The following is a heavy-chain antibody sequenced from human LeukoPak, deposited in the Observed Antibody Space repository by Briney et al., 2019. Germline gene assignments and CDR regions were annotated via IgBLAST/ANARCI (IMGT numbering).Heavy chain of an antibody. CDR3: ARSRELLDFDT. CDR1: GYTFSDYT. Sequence: ASVKVSCKPSGYTFSDYTIHWVRQAPGQGLEWMGWINPSSNAANYAQRFEGRVSLTRDTSISTADMVLTSLTSDDTGVYYCARSRELLDFDTWGQGTLVSVSS. D-gene: IGHD3-10*01. J-gene: IGHJ4*02. V-gene: IGHV1-2*02. CDR2: INPSSNAA.